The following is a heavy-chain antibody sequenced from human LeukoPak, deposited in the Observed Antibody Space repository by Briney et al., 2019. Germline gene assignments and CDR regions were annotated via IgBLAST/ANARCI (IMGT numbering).Heavy chain of an antibody. V-gene: IGHV3-9*01. Sequence: PGGSLRLSCAASGVTFEDYAMHWVRQAPGKGLEWVSGISWNSGSIGYADSVEGRFTISRDNAKNSLYLQMNSLRAEDTALYYCAKEGIAAAGRLGRDYYFDYWGQGTLVTVSS. D-gene: IGHD6-13*01. CDR1: GVTFEDYA. CDR3: AKEGIAAAGRLGRDYYFDY. J-gene: IGHJ4*02. CDR2: ISWNSGSI.